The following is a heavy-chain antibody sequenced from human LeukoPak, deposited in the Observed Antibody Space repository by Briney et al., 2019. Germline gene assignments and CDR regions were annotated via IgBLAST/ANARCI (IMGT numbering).Heavy chain of an antibody. D-gene: IGHD6-13*01. CDR1: GYTFSSYG. CDR2: IATYNSKT. Sequence: ASVTVSRKASGYTFSSYGISWVRQAPGQGLGWMGWIATYNSKTKYAEKVQGRVTMTTDTSTTTAYMELRTLRSDDTAVYYCARDMVGLAADGNWFDPWGQGALVTVSS. J-gene: IGHJ5*02. CDR3: ARDMVGLAADGNWFDP. V-gene: IGHV1-18*01.